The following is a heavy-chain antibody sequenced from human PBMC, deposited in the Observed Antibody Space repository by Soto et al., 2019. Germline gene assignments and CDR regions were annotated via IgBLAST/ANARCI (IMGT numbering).Heavy chain of an antibody. CDR3: ARDLGYSSNDYAFDI. D-gene: IGHD6-19*01. J-gene: IGHJ3*02. CDR2: ISAYNGNT. CDR1: GGTFSSYA. V-gene: IGHV1-18*01. Sequence: QVQLVQSGAEVKKPGSSVKVSCKASGGTFSSYAISWVRQAPGQGLEWMGWISAYNGNTNYAQKLQGRVTMTTDTTTSTAYMERRSLRSDDTAVYYCARDLGYSSNDYAFDIWGQGTMVNVSS.